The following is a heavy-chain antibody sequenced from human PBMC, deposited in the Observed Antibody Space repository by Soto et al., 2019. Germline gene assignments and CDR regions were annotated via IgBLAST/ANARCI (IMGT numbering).Heavy chain of an antibody. CDR2: ISAYNGNT. CDR3: ARVAPEITIFGVVIPNCIAP. D-gene: IGHD3-3*01. V-gene: IGHV1-18*01. CDR1: GYTFTSYG. Sequence: GASVKVSCKASGYTFTSYGISWVRQAPGQGLEWMGWISAYNGNTNYAQKLQGRVTMTTDTSTSTAYMELRSLRSDDTAVYYCARVAPEITIFGVVIPNCIAPWGQGTLVPVSA. J-gene: IGHJ5*02.